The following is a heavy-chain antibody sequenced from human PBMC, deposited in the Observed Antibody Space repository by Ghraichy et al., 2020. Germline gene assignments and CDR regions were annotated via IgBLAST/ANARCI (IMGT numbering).Heavy chain of an antibody. D-gene: IGHD2-21*02. CDR1: GFNFSTYW. Sequence: GGSLRLSCEASGFNFSTYWMNWVRQAPGKGLEWVAHIKNDGSEKYYVDSMKGRLSISRDNAKNSLYLQVNSLRAGDTAVYYCARDPLRGGDLDYWGQGTLVTVSS. CDR2: IKNDGSEK. CDR3: ARDPLRGGDLDY. J-gene: IGHJ4*02. V-gene: IGHV3-7*01.